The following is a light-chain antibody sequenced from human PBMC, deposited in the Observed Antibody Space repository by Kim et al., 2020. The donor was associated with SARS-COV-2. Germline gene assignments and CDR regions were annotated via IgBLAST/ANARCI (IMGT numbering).Light chain of an antibody. Sequence: SVSTGQTASITCSGDKLGEKYACWYQQKPGQSPVLVIYQDSKRPSGIPERFSGSNSGNTATLTISGTQAMDEADYYCQAWDSSDVVFGGGTQLTVL. CDR2: QDS. CDR3: QAWDSSDVV. J-gene: IGLJ2*01. V-gene: IGLV3-1*01. CDR1: KLGEKY.